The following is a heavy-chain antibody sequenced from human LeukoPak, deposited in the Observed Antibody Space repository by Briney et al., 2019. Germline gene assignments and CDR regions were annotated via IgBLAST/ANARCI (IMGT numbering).Heavy chain of an antibody. CDR1: GGSISSSSYY. CDR2: IYYSGST. V-gene: IGHV4-39*01. J-gene: IGHJ5*02. D-gene: IGHD3-3*01. CDR3: ARLANTAYYDFWSGYFPNWFDP. Sequence: SETLSLTCTVSGGSISSSSYYWGWIRQPPGKGLEWIGSIYYSGSTYYNPSLKSRVTISVATSKNQFSLKLSSVTAADTAVYYCARLANTAYYDFWSGYFPNWFDPWGQGTLVTVSS.